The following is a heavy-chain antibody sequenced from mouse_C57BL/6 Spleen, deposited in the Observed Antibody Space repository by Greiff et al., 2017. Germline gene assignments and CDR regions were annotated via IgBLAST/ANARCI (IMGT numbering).Heavy chain of an antibody. D-gene: IGHD1-1*01. CDR3: ARHSVYYYGSSYFDY. CDR1: GFTFSSYG. V-gene: IGHV5-6*01. Sequence: EVHLVESGGDLVKPGGSLKLSCAASGFTFSSYGMSWVRQTPDKRLEWVATISSGGSYTYYPDSVKGRFTISRDNAKNTLYLQMSSLKSEDTAMYYCARHSVYYYGSSYFDYWGQGTTLTVSS. J-gene: IGHJ2*01. CDR2: ISSGGSYT.